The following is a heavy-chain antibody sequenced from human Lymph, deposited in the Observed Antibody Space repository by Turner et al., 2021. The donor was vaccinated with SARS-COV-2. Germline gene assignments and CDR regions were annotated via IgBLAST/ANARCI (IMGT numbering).Heavy chain of an antibody. CDR2: SYSGGRK. Sequence: EVQLVATGGGLIQPGGSLRLSCAASGFTVSSNYMTWVRQAPGKGLEWDSISYSGGRKDYADSVKGRFTISRDNSKNTLYLQMNSMRAEDTAIYYCARDIQLYGMDVWGQGTTVTVSS. V-gene: IGHV3-53*02. CDR3: ARDIQLYGMDV. D-gene: IGHD1-1*01. CDR1: GFTVSSNY. J-gene: IGHJ6*02.